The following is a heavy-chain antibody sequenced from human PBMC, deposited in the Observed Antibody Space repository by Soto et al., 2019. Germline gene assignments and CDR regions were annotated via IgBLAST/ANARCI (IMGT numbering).Heavy chain of an antibody. CDR1: GFTFSSYA. V-gene: IGHV3-23*01. CDR2: IGGSGTTT. Sequence: EVQLLESGGGLVQPGGSLRLSCAASGFTFSSYAMTRVRQAPGKGLDWVSTIGGSGTTTYYADSVKGRFTISRDNSKNPLYLQMSRLRAEDTAVYYCAREGSAVVVAPPGHWGQGTLVTVSS. CDR3: AREGSAVVVAPPGH. J-gene: IGHJ4*02. D-gene: IGHD2-15*01.